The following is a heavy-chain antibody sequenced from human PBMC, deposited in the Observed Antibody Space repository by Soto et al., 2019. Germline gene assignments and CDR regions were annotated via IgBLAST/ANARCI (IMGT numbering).Heavy chain of an antibody. CDR1: GYTFTSYY. J-gene: IGHJ6*02. CDR2: INPSGGST. CDR3: ARDSDPWYCSSTSCSHRYYYYYGMDV. Sequence: ASVKVSCKASGYTFTSYYMHWVRQAPGQGLEWMGIINPSGGSTSYAQKFQGRVTMTSDTSTSTAYMELSSLRSEDTAVYYCARDSDPWYCSSTSCSHRYYYYYGMDVWGQGTTVTVSS. V-gene: IGHV1-46*01. D-gene: IGHD2-2*01.